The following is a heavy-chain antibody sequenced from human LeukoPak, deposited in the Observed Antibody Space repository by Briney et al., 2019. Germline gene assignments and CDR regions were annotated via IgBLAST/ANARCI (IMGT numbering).Heavy chain of an antibody. J-gene: IGHJ4*02. D-gene: IGHD4-11*01. CDR2: IKQDGSES. CDR3: AKDSYSKGDY. V-gene: IGHV3-7*05. Sequence: PGGSLRLSCAASGFTFSNYWVSWVRQAPGKGLEWVANIKQDGSESNYVGSVKGRFTISRDNAKNSLYLQMNSLRAEDTAVYYCAKDSYSKGDYWGQGTLVTVSS. CDR1: GFTFSNYW.